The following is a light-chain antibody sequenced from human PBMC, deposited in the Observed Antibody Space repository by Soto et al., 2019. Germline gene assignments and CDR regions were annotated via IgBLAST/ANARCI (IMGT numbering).Light chain of an antibody. V-gene: IGLV2-14*01. CDR1: SSDVGGYNY. CDR2: EVS. J-gene: IGLJ1*01. CDR3: SSYTSSNTRYV. Sequence: SALTQPASVSGSPGQSITISCTGPSSDVGGYNYVSWYQQHPGKAPKLMIYEVSNRPSGVSNRFSGSKSANTASLTISGLQAEDEADYFCSSYTSSNTRYVFGTGTKVTVL.